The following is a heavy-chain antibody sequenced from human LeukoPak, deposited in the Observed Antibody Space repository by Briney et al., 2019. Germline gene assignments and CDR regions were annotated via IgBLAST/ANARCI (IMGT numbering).Heavy chain of an antibody. CDR2: ISSSSSYL. J-gene: IGHJ4*02. CDR1: GFTFSSYS. V-gene: IGHV3-21*01. Sequence: GGSLRLSCAASGFTFSSYSMNWVRQAPGKGLEWVSSISSSSSYLYYADSVKGRFTISRDNAKNSLYLQMNSLRAEDTAVYYCARARAYSSGWGQPVDYWGQGTLVTVSS. CDR3: ARARAYSSGWGQPVDY. D-gene: IGHD6-19*01.